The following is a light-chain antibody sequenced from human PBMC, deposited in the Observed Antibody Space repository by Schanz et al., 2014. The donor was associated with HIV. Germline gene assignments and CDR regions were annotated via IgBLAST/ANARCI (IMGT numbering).Light chain of an antibody. CDR2: GAS. Sequence: EIVLTQSPGTLSLSPGERATLSCRASQSLISNYLAWYQQKPGQAPRLLIYGASSRATGIPDRFSGSGSGTDFTLTITRLEPEDFAVFYCQQYGSSPRTFGQGTKVEIK. CDR1: QSLISNY. CDR3: QQYGSSPRT. V-gene: IGKV3-20*01. J-gene: IGKJ1*01.